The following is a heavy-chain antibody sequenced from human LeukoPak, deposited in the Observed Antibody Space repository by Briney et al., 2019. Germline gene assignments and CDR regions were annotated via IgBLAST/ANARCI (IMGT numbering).Heavy chain of an antibody. V-gene: IGHV1-24*01. D-gene: IGHD3-22*01. CDR1: GYTLTELS. Sequence: ASVKVSRKVSGYTLTELSMHWVRQAPGKGLEWMGGFDPEDGETIYAQKFQGRVTMTEDTSTDTAYMELSSLRSEDTAVYYCATAIYYDSSGPDAFDIWGRGTMVTVSS. CDR3: ATAIYYDSSGPDAFDI. J-gene: IGHJ3*02. CDR2: FDPEDGET.